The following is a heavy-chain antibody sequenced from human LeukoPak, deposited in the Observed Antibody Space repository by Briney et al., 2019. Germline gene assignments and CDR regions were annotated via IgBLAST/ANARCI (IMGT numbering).Heavy chain of an antibody. D-gene: IGHD3-10*01. J-gene: IGHJ4*02. V-gene: IGHV3-30*04. CDR1: GFTFSSYA. CDR2: ISYDGSNK. Sequence: PGRSLRLSCAASGFTFSSYAMHWVRQAPGKGLEWVAVISYDGSNKYYADSVKGRFTISRDNSKNTLYLQMNSLRAEDTAVYYCAREVWFGELLNRRYFDYWGQGTLVTVSS. CDR3: AREVWFGELLNRRYFDY.